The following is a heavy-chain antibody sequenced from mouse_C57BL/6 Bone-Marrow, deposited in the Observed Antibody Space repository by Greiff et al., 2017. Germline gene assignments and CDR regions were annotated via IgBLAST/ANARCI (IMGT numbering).Heavy chain of an antibody. CDR2: IYPGSGNT. Sequence: QVQLQQSGAELVRPGASVKLSCKASGYTFTDYYINWVKQRPGQGLEWIARIYPGSGNTYYNEKFKGKATLTAEKSSSTAYMQLSSLTSEDSAVYFCARNYYGHYWGQGTTLTVSS. CDR1: GYTFTDYY. CDR3: ARNYYGHY. D-gene: IGHD1-1*01. V-gene: IGHV1-76*01. J-gene: IGHJ2*01.